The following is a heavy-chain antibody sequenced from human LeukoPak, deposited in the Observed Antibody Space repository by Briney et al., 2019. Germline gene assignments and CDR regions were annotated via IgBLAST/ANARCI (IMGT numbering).Heavy chain of an antibody. D-gene: IGHD4-17*01. CDR2: MNPNSGNT. CDR3: ARGYGDYVFGGYDYYYGMDV. Sequence: ASVKVSYKASGYTFTSYDINWVRQATGQGLEWMGWMNPNSGNTGYAQKFQGRVTMTRNTSISTAYMELSSLRSEDTAVYYCARGYGDYVFGGYDYYYGMDVWGQGTTVTVSS. CDR1: GYTFTSYD. J-gene: IGHJ6*02. V-gene: IGHV1-8*01.